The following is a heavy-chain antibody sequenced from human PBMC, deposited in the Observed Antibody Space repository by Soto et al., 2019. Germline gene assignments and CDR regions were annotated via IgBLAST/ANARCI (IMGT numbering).Heavy chain of an antibody. J-gene: IGHJ5*02. V-gene: IGHV2-26*01. CDR2: IFSNDDK. D-gene: IGHD2-2*01. CDR1: GLSLSNGRLG. CDR3: ALIKDCSRTDCYLASFDH. Sequence: SGPTLVNPTETPTLTCTVSGLSLSNGRLGVSWIRQPPGKALEWLAHIFSNDDKSYSTSLRSRLTISKDTSRSQVVLTMTNMDPTDSATYYCALIKDCSRTDCYLASFDHWGQGTLATVCS.